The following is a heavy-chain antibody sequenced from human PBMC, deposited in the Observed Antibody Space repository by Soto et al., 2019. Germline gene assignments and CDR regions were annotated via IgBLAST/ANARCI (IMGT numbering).Heavy chain of an antibody. Sequence: SETLSLTCTVSGGSISSYYWSWIRQPPGKGLEWIGYIYYSGSTNYNPSLKSRVTISVDTSKNQFSLKLSSVTAADTAVYYCATMVGSRWYPWFDPWGQGTLVTGSS. CDR1: GGSISSYY. V-gene: IGHV4-59*01. J-gene: IGHJ5*02. CDR3: ATMVGSRWYPWFDP. D-gene: IGHD6-13*01. CDR2: IYYSGST.